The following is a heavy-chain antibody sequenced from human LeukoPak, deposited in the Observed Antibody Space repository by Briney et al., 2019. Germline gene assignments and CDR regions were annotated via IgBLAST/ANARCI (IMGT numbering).Heavy chain of an antibody. CDR3: ARSADYGDYWFDP. CDR1: GGSLSSGGYS. V-gene: IGHV4-30-2*01. D-gene: IGHD4-17*01. CDR2: IYHSGST. J-gene: IGHJ5*02. Sequence: SQTLSLTCAVSGGSLSSGGYSWSWTRQPPGTGLEWIGYIYHSGSTYYNPSLKSRVTISVDRSKNQFSLKLSSVTAADTAVYYCARSADYGDYWFDPWGQGTLVTVSS.